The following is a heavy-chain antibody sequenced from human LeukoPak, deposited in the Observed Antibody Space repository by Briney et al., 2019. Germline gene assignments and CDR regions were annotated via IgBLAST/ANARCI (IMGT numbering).Heavy chain of an antibody. CDR3: AGHSVAAPSDY. D-gene: IGHD6-19*01. CDR2: IYHSGST. V-gene: IGHV4-38-2*01. Sequence: SETLSLTCAVSGYSISSGYYWGWIRQPPGKGLEWIGSIYHSGSTYYNPSLKSRVTISVDTSKNQFSLKLSSVTAADTAVYYCAGHSVAAPSDYWGQGTLVTVSS. CDR1: GYSISSGYY. J-gene: IGHJ4*02.